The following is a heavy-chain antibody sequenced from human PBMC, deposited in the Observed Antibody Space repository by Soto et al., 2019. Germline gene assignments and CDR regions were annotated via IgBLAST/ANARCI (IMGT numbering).Heavy chain of an antibody. Sequence: EVQLLESGEGLVQPGGSLKLSCAASGFTFSSYAMSWVRQAPGKGLEWVSGIGGSGGNTYYADSVKGRFTISRDNSQNTLVRQMNRLRAADTAEYYCARVVRYFDAPFGMDVWGQGTTVSVSS. D-gene: IGHD3-9*01. CDR3: ARVVRYFDAPFGMDV. J-gene: IGHJ6*02. CDR2: IGGSGGNT. V-gene: IGHV3-23*01. CDR1: GFTFSSYA.